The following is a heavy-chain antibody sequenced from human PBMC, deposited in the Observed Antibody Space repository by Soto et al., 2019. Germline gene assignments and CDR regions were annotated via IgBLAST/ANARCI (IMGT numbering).Heavy chain of an antibody. Sequence: PSETLSLTGTVPVASVSSGSYDGSWSRQPPGKGLKCIGYTYTSGSTTYHPSLKSRVTISVDTSKHQFSLKLSSVTAADKAVYYCARVDTTVNTGGLDDWGQGTLVTVSS. CDR2: TYTSGST. D-gene: IGHD4-17*01. J-gene: IGHJ4*01. CDR3: ARVDTTVNTGGLDD. V-gene: IGHV4-61*01. CDR1: VASVSSGSYD.